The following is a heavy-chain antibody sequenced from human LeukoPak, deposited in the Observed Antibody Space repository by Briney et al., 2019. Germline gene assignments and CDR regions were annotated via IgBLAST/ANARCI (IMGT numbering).Heavy chain of an antibody. CDR1: GYTFTGHS. CDR3: ARGPHGRIYDILTGFDY. CDR2: IKPNSGGT. V-gene: IGHV1-2*02. D-gene: IGHD3-9*01. Sequence: ASVKVSCKASGYTFTGHSMYWVRQAPGQGLEWMGWIKPNSGGTNYAQKFQGRVTMTRDTSISTAYMELSRLISDDTAVYYCARGPHGRIYDILTGFDYWGQGTLVTVSS. J-gene: IGHJ4*02.